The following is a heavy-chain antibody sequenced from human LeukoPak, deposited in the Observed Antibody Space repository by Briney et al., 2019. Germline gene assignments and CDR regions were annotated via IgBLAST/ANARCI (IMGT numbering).Heavy chain of an antibody. V-gene: IGHV4-4*07. Sequence: MSSETLSLTCTVSGGSIGSYYWSWLRQPAGKGLEWIGRIYTSGSTNYNPSLKSRVTMSVDTSKNQFSLKLSSVTAADTAVYYCAKGSSGYCHDYWGQGTLVTVSS. CDR3: AKGSSGYCHDY. D-gene: IGHD3-22*01. CDR2: IYTSGST. J-gene: IGHJ4*02. CDR1: GGSIGSYY.